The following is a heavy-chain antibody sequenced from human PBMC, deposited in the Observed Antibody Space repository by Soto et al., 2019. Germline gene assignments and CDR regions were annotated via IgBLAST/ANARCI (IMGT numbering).Heavy chain of an antibody. J-gene: IGHJ6*02. D-gene: IGHD3-3*01. CDR3: AREKISWSYHYYGMDV. Sequence: PSETLSLTCTVSGGSISSYYWSWIRQPAGKGLEWIGRIYTSGSTNYNPSLKSRVTMSVDTSKNQFSLKLSSVTAADTAVYYCAREKISWSYHYYGMDVWGQGTTVTVSS. V-gene: IGHV4-4*07. CDR2: IYTSGST. CDR1: GGSISSYY.